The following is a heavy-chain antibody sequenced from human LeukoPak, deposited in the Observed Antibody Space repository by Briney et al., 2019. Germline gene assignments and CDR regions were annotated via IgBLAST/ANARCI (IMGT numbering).Heavy chain of an antibody. CDR3: ARGGLCSGGSCYDFDY. J-gene: IGHJ4*02. Sequence: GASVKVSCKASGYTFTSYGISWVRQAPGQGLEWMGWISAYNGNTNYAQKFQGRVTMTRNTSISTAYMELSSLRSEDTAVYYCARGGLCSGGSCYDFDYWGQGTLVTVSS. V-gene: IGHV1-18*01. D-gene: IGHD2-15*01. CDR2: ISAYNGNT. CDR1: GYTFTSYG.